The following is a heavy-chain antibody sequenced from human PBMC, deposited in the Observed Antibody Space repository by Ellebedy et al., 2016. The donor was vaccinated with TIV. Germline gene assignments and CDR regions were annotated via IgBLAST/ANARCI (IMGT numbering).Heavy chain of an antibody. CDR2: INHSGST. Sequence: SETLSLTXAVYGGSFSGYYWSWIRQPPGKGLEWIGEINHSGSTNYNPSLKSRVTISVDTSKNQFSLKLSSVTAADTAVYYCASGYCSGGSCYPDYWGQGTLVTVSS. CDR3: ASGYCSGGSCYPDY. D-gene: IGHD2-15*01. J-gene: IGHJ4*02. CDR1: GGSFSGYY. V-gene: IGHV4-34*01.